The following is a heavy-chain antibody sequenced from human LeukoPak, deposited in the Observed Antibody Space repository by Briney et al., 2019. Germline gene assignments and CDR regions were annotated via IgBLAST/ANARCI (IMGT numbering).Heavy chain of an antibody. D-gene: IGHD3-3*02. Sequence: GGSLRLSCAASGFTVSTNYMNWVRQAPGKGPEWVSILYSGSSTYYADSVEGRFTISRDSSKNTLFLQMNDLRAEDTAVYYCARVGDHFHWYLDLWGRGTLVTVSS. J-gene: IGHJ2*01. V-gene: IGHV3-53*01. CDR1: GFTVSTNY. CDR3: ARVGDHFHWYLDL. CDR2: LYSGSST.